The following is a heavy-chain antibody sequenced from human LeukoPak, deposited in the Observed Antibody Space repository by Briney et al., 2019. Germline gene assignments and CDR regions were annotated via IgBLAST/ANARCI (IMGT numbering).Heavy chain of an antibody. CDR1: GGSISSYY. Sequence: SETLSLTCTVSGGSISSYYWSWIRQPPGKGLEWIGSIYHSGSTYYNPSLKSRVTISVDTSKNQFSLKLGSVTAADTAVYYCARAGYGDSDFDYWGQGTLVTVSS. D-gene: IGHD4-17*01. CDR2: IYHSGST. CDR3: ARAGYGDSDFDY. V-gene: IGHV4-38-2*02. J-gene: IGHJ4*02.